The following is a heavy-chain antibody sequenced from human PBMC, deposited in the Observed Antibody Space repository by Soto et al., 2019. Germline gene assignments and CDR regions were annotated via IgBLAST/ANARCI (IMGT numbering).Heavy chain of an antibody. V-gene: IGHV3-23*01. CDR3: AKDRDFWSGYPIPYFDY. D-gene: IGHD3-3*01. Sequence: GGSLRLSCAASGFTFSSYAMSWVRQAPGKGLEWVSAISGSGGSTYYADSVKGRFTISRDNSKNTLYLQMNSLRAEDTAVYYCAKDRDFWSGYPIPYFDYWGQGTLVTVSS. CDR2: ISGSGGST. CDR1: GFTFSSYA. J-gene: IGHJ4*02.